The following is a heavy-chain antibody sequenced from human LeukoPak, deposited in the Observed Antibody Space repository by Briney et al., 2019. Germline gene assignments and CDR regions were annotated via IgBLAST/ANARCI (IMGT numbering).Heavy chain of an antibody. CDR2: VSSGHHA. D-gene: IGHD5-18*01. J-gene: IGHJ4*02. CDR3: VREARGYHYTYFDY. CDR1: GFTLGGHD. V-gene: IGHV3-13*01. Sequence: PGESLRLSCTASGFTLGGHDMHWVRQTTREGLEWVAAVSSGHHAFYGGSVKGRFTVSREDGKNSLYLQMNSLRAGDTAVYYCVREARGYHYTYFDYWGQGSLVTVSS.